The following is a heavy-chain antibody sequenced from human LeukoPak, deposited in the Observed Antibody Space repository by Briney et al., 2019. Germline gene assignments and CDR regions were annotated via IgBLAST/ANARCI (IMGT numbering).Heavy chain of an antibody. V-gene: IGHV3-33*01. CDR3: ARDCSGGSCYDY. CDR1: GFTFSSYG. CDR2: IWYDGSNK. J-gene: IGHJ4*02. Sequence: GGSLRLSCAASGFTFSSYGMHWVRQAPDKGLEWVGTIWYDGSNKYYADSVKGRFAISRDNSKNTLYLQVNSLRAEDTAVYYCARDCSGGSCYDYWGQGTLVTVPS. D-gene: IGHD2-15*01.